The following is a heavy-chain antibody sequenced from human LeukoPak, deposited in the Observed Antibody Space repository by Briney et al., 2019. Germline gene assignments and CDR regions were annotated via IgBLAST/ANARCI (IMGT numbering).Heavy chain of an antibody. CDR3: ARDGGRLADFYFDS. V-gene: IGHV3-48*03. D-gene: IGHD3-3*01. CDR1: GFSFSDYE. J-gene: IGHJ4*02. CDR2: IGFSVSTI. Sequence: GGSLRLSCAASGFSFSDYEMNWVRQAPGKGLEWLSYIGFSVSTIHYADSVKGRFTISRNNAEKTLYLQMNSLRAEGTAVYYCARDGGRLADFYFDSWSQGCLVTVSS.